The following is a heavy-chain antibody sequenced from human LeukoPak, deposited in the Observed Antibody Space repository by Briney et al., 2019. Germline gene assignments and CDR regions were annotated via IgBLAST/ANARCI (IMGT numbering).Heavy chain of an antibody. D-gene: IGHD3-16*01. J-gene: IGHJ3*02. Sequence: GGSLRLSCAASGFTFSSYAMSWVRQAPGGGLEWVSAISGSGGSTYYADSVEGRFTISRQNAKNTLYLQMNNLRVEDTAVYCCAMRDGGYGLDIWGQGTMVTVSS. V-gene: IGHV3-23*01. CDR1: GFTFSSYA. CDR3: AMRDGGYGLDI. CDR2: ISGSGGST.